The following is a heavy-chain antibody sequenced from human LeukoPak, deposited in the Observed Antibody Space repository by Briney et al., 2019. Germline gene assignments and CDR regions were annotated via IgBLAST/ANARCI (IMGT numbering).Heavy chain of an antibody. J-gene: IGHJ4*02. CDR3: AKYYCSGGSCPTYFDY. D-gene: IGHD2-15*01. CDR2: IYPGDSDT. Sequence: GESLKISCKASGYGFTNYWIGWVRQMPGKGLEWMGLIYPGDSDTRYSPSFQGQVTISADKSISTAYLQWSSLKASDTAMYYCAKYYCSGGSCPTYFDYWGQGTLVTVSS. CDR1: GYGFTNYW. V-gene: IGHV5-51*01.